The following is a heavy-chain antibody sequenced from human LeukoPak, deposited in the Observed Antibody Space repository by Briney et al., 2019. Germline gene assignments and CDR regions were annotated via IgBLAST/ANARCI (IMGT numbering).Heavy chain of an antibody. D-gene: IGHD6-6*01. CDR3: ARGLRGAARPHHYYYYYMDV. CDR1: GYTFTGYY. J-gene: IGHJ6*03. Sequence: ASVKVSCKASGYTFTGYYMHWVRQAPGQGLEWMGWINPNSGGTNYAQKFQGRVTMTRDTSISTAYMELSRLRSDDTAVYYFARGLRGAARPHHYYYYYMDVWGKGTTVTVSS. V-gene: IGHV1-2*02. CDR2: INPNSGGT.